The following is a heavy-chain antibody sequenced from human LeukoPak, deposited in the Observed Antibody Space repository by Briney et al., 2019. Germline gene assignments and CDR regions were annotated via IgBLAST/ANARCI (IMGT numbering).Heavy chain of an antibody. D-gene: IGHD2-15*01. V-gene: IGHV4-39*01. CDR1: GVSIYSSTYY. CDR2: IYYNEDT. Sequence: SETLSLTCSVSGVSIYSSTYYWAWIRSPPGKGLEFIGSIYYNEDTFHNPSLKTRLTISVDTSATLFSLRLASVTAADTATYYCARQLAAGNDGFDVWGQGTVVTVSS. J-gene: IGHJ3*01. CDR3: ARQLAAGNDGFDV.